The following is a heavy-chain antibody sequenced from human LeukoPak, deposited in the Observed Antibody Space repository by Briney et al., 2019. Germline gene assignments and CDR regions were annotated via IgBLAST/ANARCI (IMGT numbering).Heavy chain of an antibody. CDR1: GFTFSSYA. CDR2: ISYDGSNK. Sequence: PGRSLRLSCAASGFTFSSYAMHWVRQAPGKGLEWVAVISYDGSNKYYADSVKGRFTISRDNSKNTLYLQMNSLRAEDTAVYYCARDTLYYYDSSELYWGQGTLVTVSS. CDR3: ARDTLYYYDSSELY. J-gene: IGHJ4*02. D-gene: IGHD3-22*01. V-gene: IGHV3-30-3*01.